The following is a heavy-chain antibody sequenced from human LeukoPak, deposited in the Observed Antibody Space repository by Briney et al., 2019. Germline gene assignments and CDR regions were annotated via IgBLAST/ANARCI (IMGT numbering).Heavy chain of an antibody. Sequence: GGSLRLSCAASGFTFSSYWMHWVRQAPGKGLVWVSRINSDGSSTSYADSVKGRFTISRDNAKNTLYLQMNSLRAEDTAVYYCARDRVSYCGGDCSSWFDPWGQGTLVTVSS. CDR1: GFTFSSYW. CDR3: ARDRVSYCGGDCSSWFDP. J-gene: IGHJ5*02. V-gene: IGHV3-74*01. CDR2: INSDGSST. D-gene: IGHD2-21*02.